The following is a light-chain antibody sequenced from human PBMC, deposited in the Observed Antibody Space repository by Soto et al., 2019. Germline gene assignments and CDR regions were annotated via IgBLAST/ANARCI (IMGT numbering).Light chain of an antibody. V-gene: IGKV1-9*01. CDR2: ITS. Sequence: DIQLTQSPSFLSASVGDSFTITCRASQGISDYLAWYQQEPGKATKVLIYITSTLQSGVPSRFSGSGSGTEFTLTISSLQPEESATYYCQQLRSYPLSVGGGTKVDIK. J-gene: IGKJ4*01. CDR1: QGISDY. CDR3: QQLRSYPLS.